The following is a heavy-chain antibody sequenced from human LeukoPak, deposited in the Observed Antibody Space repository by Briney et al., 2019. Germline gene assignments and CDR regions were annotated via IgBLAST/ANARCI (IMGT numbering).Heavy chain of an antibody. Sequence: ASVKVSCKAFAYTFNSYLIHWVRQAPGQGLEWMGIIDPSGGSTDYAQKFQGRVTMTRDTSTSTVYMELSSLRSEDTAVYFCARDLGLRGVTNWFDPWGHGTLVTVSS. CDR3: ARDLGLRGVTNWFDP. J-gene: IGHJ5*02. CDR1: AYTFNSYL. CDR2: IDPSGGST. D-gene: IGHD3-10*01. V-gene: IGHV1-46*02.